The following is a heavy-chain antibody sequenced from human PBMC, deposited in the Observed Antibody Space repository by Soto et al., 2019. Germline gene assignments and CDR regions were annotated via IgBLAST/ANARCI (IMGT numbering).Heavy chain of an antibody. D-gene: IGHD2-2*01. CDR3: ARGLVVPAAYFDY. Sequence: SETLSLTCAVSGGSISSGGYSWSWIRQPPGKGLEWIGYIYHSGSTYYNPSLKSRVTISVDRSKNQFPLKLSSVTAADTAVYYCARGLVVPAAYFDYWDQGTLGTVSS. J-gene: IGHJ4*02. CDR1: GGSISSGGYS. V-gene: IGHV4-30-2*01. CDR2: IYHSGST.